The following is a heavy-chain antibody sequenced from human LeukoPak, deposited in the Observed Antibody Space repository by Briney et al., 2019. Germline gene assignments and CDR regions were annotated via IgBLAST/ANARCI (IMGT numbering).Heavy chain of an antibody. J-gene: IGHJ5*02. Sequence: PSETLSLTCTVSGGSISSYYWSWIRQPPGKGLERIGYIYTSGSTNYSPSLKSRVTISVDTSKNQFSLKLSSVTAADTAVYYCARQVRYRSSTSCYTGNWFDPWGQGTLVTVSS. D-gene: IGHD2-2*02. CDR3: ARQVRYRSSTSCYTGNWFDP. V-gene: IGHV4-4*09. CDR2: IYTSGST. CDR1: GGSISSYY.